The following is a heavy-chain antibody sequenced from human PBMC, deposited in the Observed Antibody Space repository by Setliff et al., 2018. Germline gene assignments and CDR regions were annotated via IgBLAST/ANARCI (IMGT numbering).Heavy chain of an antibody. CDR2: IYTTVSANSVST. J-gene: IGHJ6*03. Sequence: SETLSLTCNVSGVSIANTASYWSWIRQPAGEGLEWIGPIYTTVSANSVSTNYNPSPQSRVTISVDTSKNQFSLKLSSVTAADTAVYYCARMTGFLYTDVWGKGTTVTVSS. CDR3: ARMTGFLYTDV. D-gene: IGHD3-3*01. CDR1: GVSIANTASY. V-gene: IGHV4-61*02.